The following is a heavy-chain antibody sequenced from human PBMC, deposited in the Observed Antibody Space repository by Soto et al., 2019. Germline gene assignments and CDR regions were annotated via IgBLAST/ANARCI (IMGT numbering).Heavy chain of an antibody. CDR1: GFTFSTYW. D-gene: IGHD3-22*01. V-gene: IGHV3-74*01. Sequence: EVQLVESGGDLVQPGGSLRLSCAASGFTFSTYWMHWVRQAPGKGLLWVSRIKTDGTYATYADSVKGRFTISRDNAKNSLYLQMNSLRVEDAAVYYCAAGRSGYYANWGQGTLVTVPS. CDR3: AAGRSGYYAN. CDR2: IKTDGTYA. J-gene: IGHJ4*02.